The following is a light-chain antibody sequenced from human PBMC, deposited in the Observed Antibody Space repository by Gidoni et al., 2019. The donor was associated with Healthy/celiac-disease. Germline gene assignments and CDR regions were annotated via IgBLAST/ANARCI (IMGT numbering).Light chain of an antibody. CDR3: NSRDSSGNHVV. Sequence: SSELTQDPAVSVALGQTVRITCQGDSLRSYYASWYQQKPGQAPVLVIYGKNNRPSGIPDRFSGSSSGNTASLTIPGAQAEDEADYYCNSRDSSGNHVVFGGGTKLTGL. CDR1: SLRSYY. V-gene: IGLV3-19*01. J-gene: IGLJ2*01. CDR2: GKN.